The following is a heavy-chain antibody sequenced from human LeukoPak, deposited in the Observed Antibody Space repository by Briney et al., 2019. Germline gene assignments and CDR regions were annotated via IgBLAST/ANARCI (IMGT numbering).Heavy chain of an antibody. CDR2: INPDGSRT. V-gene: IGHV3-74*01. D-gene: IGHD3-9*01. J-gene: IGHJ4*02. CDR3: ALDFTGNDDY. Sequence: PGGSLRLSCAASGFTFSRYWIHWVRQAPGKGLIWVSRINPDGSRTDYTDSVKGRFTISRDNAKNTLYLQMNSLRAEDKAVYYCALDFTGNDDYWGQGTLVTVSS. CDR1: GFTFSRYW.